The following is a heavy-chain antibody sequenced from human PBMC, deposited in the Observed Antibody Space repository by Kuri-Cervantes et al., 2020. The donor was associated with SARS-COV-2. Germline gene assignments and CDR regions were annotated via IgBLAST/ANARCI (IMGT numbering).Heavy chain of an antibody. J-gene: IGHJ4*02. Sequence: VKVSCKASGYTFTSYGISWVRQAPGQGLEWMGWISGYNGNTNYAQKLQGRVTMTTDTSTSTADMELRSLRSDDTAVYYCARDHRMITFGGVIDHFDYWGQGTLVTVSS. V-gene: IGHV1-18*04. CDR2: ISGYNGNT. CDR3: ARDHRMITFGGVIDHFDY. D-gene: IGHD3-16*02. CDR1: GYTFTSYG.